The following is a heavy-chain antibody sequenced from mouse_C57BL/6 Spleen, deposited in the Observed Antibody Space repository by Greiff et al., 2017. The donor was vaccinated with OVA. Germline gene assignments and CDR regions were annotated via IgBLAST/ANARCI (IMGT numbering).Heavy chain of an antibody. CDR3: ARERITTVVYFDY. D-gene: IGHD1-1*01. CDR1: GFNIKNTY. CDR2: IDPANGNT. J-gene: IGHJ2*01. Sequence: EVQGVESVAELVRPGASVKLSCTASGFNIKNTYMHWVKQRPEQGLEWIGRIDPANGNTKYAPKFQGKATITADTSSNTAYLQLSSLTSEDTAIYYCARERITTVVYFDYWGQGTTLTVSS. V-gene: IGHV14-3*01.